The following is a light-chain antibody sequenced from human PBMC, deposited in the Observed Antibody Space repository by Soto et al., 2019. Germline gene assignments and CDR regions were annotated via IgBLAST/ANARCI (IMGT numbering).Light chain of an antibody. CDR2: GAS. CDR1: QSVSSTY. Sequence: VLTQSPGTLSLSPGERATLSCRASQSVSSTYLAWYQHKPGQAPRLPIYGASRRATGIPDRFSGSGSGTDFTLTISRLEPEDFAVYYCQQYGGSPPITFGQGTRLEIK. V-gene: IGKV3-20*01. CDR3: QQYGGSPPIT. J-gene: IGKJ5*01.